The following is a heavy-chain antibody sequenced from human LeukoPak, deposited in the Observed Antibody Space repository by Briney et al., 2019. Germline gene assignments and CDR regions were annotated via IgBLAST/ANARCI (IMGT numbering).Heavy chain of an antibody. Sequence: GSLRLSCAASGFTFSSYAMSWVRQAPGKGLEWVSSISGSGGYTYYADSVKGRFTISRDNSKNTLYLQMNSLRAEDTAVYYCAKDNGGYYDSSGYYVYWGQGTLVTVSS. CDR3: AKDNGGYYDSSGYYVY. CDR1: GFTFSSYA. V-gene: IGHV3-23*01. CDR2: ISGSGGYT. D-gene: IGHD3-22*01. J-gene: IGHJ4*02.